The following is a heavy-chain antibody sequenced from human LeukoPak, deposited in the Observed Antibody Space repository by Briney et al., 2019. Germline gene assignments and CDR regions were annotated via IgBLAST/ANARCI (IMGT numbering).Heavy chain of an antibody. CDR1: GFSFSSYW. CDR3: ASWPDPSGSYYHYGMDV. CDR2: IKGDGNGN. V-gene: IGHV3-7*01. J-gene: IGHJ6*02. Sequence: PGGSLRLSCAASGFSFSSYWMGWVRQAPGKGLEWVADIKGDGNGNNYVDSVKGRFTISRDNAKNSLYLQMNSLRAEDTAVYYCASWPDPSGSYYHYGMDVWGQGTTDTVSS. D-gene: IGHD1-26*01.